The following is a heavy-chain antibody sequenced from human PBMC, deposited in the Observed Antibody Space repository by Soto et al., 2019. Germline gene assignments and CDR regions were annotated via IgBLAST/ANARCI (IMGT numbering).Heavy chain of an antibody. J-gene: IGHJ6*02. Sequence: TLSLTCTVSGGSISSGDYYWSWIRQPPGKGLEWIGYIYYSGSTYYNPSLKSRVTISVDTSKNQFSLKLSSVTAADTAVYYCARVTGYCSGGSWGPCFDGMDVWGQGTTVTVSS. D-gene: IGHD2-15*01. V-gene: IGHV4-30-4*01. CDR3: ARVTGYCSGGSWGPCFDGMDV. CDR1: GGSISSGDYY. CDR2: IYYSGST.